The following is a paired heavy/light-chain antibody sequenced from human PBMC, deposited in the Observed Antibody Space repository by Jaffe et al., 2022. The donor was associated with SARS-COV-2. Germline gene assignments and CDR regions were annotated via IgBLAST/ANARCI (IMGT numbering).Heavy chain of an antibody. D-gene: IGHD6-6*01. J-gene: IGHJ1*01. CDR2: IYPGDSDT. CDR1: GYSFTSYW. Sequence: EVQLVQSGAEVKKPGESLKISCKGSGYSFTSYWIGWVRQMPGKGLEWMGIIYPGDSDTRYSPSFQGQVTISADKSISTAYLQWSSLKASDTAMYYCAITPESRQLVWFERARGYFQHWGQGTLVTVSS. V-gene: IGHV5-51*01. CDR3: AITPESRQLVWFERARGYFQH.
Light chain of an antibody. CDR1: QSVLYSSNNKNY. J-gene: IGKJ2*01. V-gene: IGKV4-1*01. CDR3: QQYYSTPSYT. CDR2: WAS. Sequence: DIVMTQSPDSLAVSLGERATINCKSSQSVLYSSNNKNYLAWYQQKPGQPPKLLIYWASTRESGVPDRFSGSGSGTDFTLTISSLQAEDVAVYYCQQYYSTPSYTFGQGTKLEIK.